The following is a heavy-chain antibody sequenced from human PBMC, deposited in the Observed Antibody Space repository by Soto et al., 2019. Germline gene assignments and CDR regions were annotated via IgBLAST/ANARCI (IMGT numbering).Heavy chain of an antibody. CDR2: ISYDGSNK. CDR1: GFTFSSYG. J-gene: IGHJ4*02. CDR3: AKDLIAAAGPLDY. V-gene: IGHV3-30*18. D-gene: IGHD6-13*01. Sequence: PGGSLRLSCAASGFTFSSYGMRWVRQAPGRGLEWVAVISYDGSNKYYADSVKGRFTISRDNSKNTLYLQMNSLRAEDTAVYYFAKDLIAAAGPLDYWGQGTLVTVSS.